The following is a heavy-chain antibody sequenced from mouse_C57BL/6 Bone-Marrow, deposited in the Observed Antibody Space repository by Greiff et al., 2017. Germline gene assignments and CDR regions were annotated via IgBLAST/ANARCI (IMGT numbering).Heavy chain of an antibody. CDR1: GFTFSSYG. D-gene: IGHD1-1*01. CDR2: ISSGGSYT. CDR3: ARQGYYCDSDWYFDV. Sequence: EVQVVESGGDLVKPGGSLKLSCAASGFTFSSYGMSWVRQTPDKRLEWVATISSGGSYTYYPDSVKGRFTISRDNAKNTLYLQMSSLKSEDTAMYYCARQGYYCDSDWYFDVWGTGTTVTVSS. V-gene: IGHV5-6*01. J-gene: IGHJ1*03.